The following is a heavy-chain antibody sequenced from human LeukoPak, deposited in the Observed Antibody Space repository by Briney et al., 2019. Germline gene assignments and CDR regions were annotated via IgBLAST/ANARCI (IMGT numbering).Heavy chain of an antibody. D-gene: IGHD3-3*01. CDR1: GSSISSGGYY. V-gene: IGHV4-31*03. J-gene: IGHJ4*02. CDR2: IYYSGST. Sequence: SQTLSLTCTVSGSSISSGGYYWSWIRQHPGKGLEWIGYIYYSGSTYYNPSLKSRVTISVDTSKNQFSLKLSSVTAADTAVYYCARAGGFFSPFGYWGQGTLVTVSS. CDR3: ARAGGFFSPFGY.